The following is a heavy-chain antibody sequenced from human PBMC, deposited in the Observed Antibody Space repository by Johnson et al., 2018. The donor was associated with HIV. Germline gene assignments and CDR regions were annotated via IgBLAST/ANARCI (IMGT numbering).Heavy chain of an antibody. J-gene: IGHJ3*02. CDR3: ARGAVSGYVSVDAFHI. V-gene: IGHV3-30*04. CDR1: DFTFSNNA. CDR2: ISYDGTNT. Sequence: QVQLVESGGGVVQPGRSLRLSCAASDFTFSNNAIFWVRQAPGKGLEWVAVISYDGTNTYYADSVRGRFTISRDNSKNTLYLQMKSLRAEDTAVYYCARGAVSGYVSVDAFHIWGQGTLVTVSS. D-gene: IGHD5-12*01.